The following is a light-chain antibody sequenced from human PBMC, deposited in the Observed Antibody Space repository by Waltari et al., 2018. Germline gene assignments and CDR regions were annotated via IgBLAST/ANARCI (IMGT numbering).Light chain of an antibody. V-gene: IGLV1-51*01. CDR2: DNN. Sequence: QSVLTQPPSVSAAPGQTVTISCSGRSSHIGNNYVSWYQQVPGTAPKLLIYDNNKRPSGIPDRFSGSKSGTSATLGITGLQTGDEADYYCGTWDSSLGPGRVFGGGTKLTVL. CDR3: GTWDSSLGPGRV. J-gene: IGLJ3*02. CDR1: SSHIGNNY.